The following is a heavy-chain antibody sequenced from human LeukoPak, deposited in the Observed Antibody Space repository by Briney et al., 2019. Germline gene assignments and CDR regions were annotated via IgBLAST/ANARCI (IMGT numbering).Heavy chain of an antibody. CDR1: GFTFSSYS. CDR3: ARRGRGSYSNYYYMGV. Sequence: GGSLRLSCAASGFTFSSYSMNWVRQAPGKGLEWVSYISSSSSTIYYADSVKGPFTISRDNAKNSLYLQMNSLRAEDTAVYYCARRGRGSYSNYYYMGVWGRGTTVTVSS. CDR2: ISSSSSTI. V-gene: IGHV3-48*01. J-gene: IGHJ6*03. D-gene: IGHD1-26*01.